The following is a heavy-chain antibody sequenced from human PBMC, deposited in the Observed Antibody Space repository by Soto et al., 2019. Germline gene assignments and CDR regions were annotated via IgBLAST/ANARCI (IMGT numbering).Heavy chain of an antibody. V-gene: IGHV3-23*01. CDR2: ISGSGGST. CDR1: GFTFSSYA. Sequence: GGSLRLSCAASGFTFSSYAMSWVRQAPGKGLEWVSAISGSGGSTYYADSVKGRFTISRDNSKNTLYLQMNSLRAEDTAVYYCAKAVYYYGSGSYWGDFDYWGQGTLVTV. D-gene: IGHD3-10*01. J-gene: IGHJ4*02. CDR3: AKAVYYYGSGSYWGDFDY.